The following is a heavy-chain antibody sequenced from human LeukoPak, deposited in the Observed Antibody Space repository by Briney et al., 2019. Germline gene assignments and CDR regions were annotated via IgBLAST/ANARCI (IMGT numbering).Heavy chain of an antibody. CDR3: ARDGDSGRYQGYLQH. D-gene: IGHD1-26*01. V-gene: IGHV3-21*01. J-gene: IGHJ1*01. CDR2: ISSSSSYI. Sequence: PGGSLRLSCAASGFTFSTYSMNWVRQAPGKGLEWVSSISSSSSYIYYADSVKGRFTISRDNAKNSLYLQMNSLIAEDTAVYYCARDGDSGRYQGYLQHWGQGTLVTVSS. CDR1: GFTFSTYS.